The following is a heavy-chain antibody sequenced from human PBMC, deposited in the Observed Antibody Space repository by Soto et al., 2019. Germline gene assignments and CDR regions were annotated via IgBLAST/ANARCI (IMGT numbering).Heavy chain of an antibody. CDR1: GFTFSSYA. Sequence: GGSLRLSCAASGFTFSSYAMIWVRQAPGEGLEWVSAISGSGGSTYYADSVKGRFTISRDNSKNTLYLQMNSLRAEDTAVYYCAKDKVPDDYYMEVWGKGTTVTLSS. D-gene: IGHD2-2*01. V-gene: IGHV3-23*01. J-gene: IGHJ6*03. CDR3: AKDKVPDDYYMEV. CDR2: ISGSGGST.